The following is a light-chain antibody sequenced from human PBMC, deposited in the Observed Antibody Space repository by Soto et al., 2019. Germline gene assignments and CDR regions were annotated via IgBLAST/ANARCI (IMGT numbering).Light chain of an antibody. CDR3: QQYNDWPPWT. J-gene: IGKJ1*01. CDR2: GAS. CDR1: QSVSSN. Sequence: TGMTKSPATLSVSPGERATLSCRASQSVSSNLAWYQQKPGQAPRLLIYGASTRATGIPARFSGSGSGTEFTLTINSLQSEDFAVYFCQQYNDWPPWTFGQGTKVDI. V-gene: IGKV3-15*01.